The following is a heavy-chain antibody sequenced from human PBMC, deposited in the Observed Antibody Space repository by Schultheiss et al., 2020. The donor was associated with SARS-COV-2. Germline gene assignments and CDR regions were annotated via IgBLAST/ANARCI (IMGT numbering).Heavy chain of an antibody. J-gene: IGHJ4*02. CDR1: GFTVSSNY. D-gene: IGHD3-9*01. CDR3: AKDPYYDILTGYSY. CDR2: IKSDGSII. V-gene: IGHV3-53*01. Sequence: GGSLRLSCAASGFTVSSNYMTWVRQAPGKGLEWVSCIKSDGSIISYADSVKGRFTISRDNSKNTLYLQMNSLRAEDTAVYYCAKDPYYDILTGYSYWGQGTLVTVSS.